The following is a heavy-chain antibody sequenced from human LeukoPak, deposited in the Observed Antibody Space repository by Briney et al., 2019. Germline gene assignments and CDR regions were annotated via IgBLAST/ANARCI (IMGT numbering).Heavy chain of an antibody. V-gene: IGHV3-23*01. D-gene: IGHD3-22*01. CDR1: GFTFSSYA. CDR2: ISGSGGST. J-gene: IGHJ4*02. Sequence: PGGSLRLSCAASGFTFSSYAMSWVRQAPGKGLEWVSAISGSGGSTYYADSVKGRFTISRDNSKNTLYLQMNSLRAGDTAVYYCAKASSSITMIVVVITPYFDYWGQGTLVTVSS. CDR3: AKASSSITMIVVVITPYFDY.